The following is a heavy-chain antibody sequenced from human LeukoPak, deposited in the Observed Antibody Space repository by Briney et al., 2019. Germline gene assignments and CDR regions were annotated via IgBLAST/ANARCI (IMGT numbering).Heavy chain of an antibody. CDR2: IYYSGST. CDR3: YHRPSGGSVLPMGMDV. J-gene: IGHJ6*02. Sequence: SETLSLTCTVSGGSISSSSYYWGWIRQPPGKGLEWIGSIYYSGSTYYNPSLKSRVTISVDTSKNQFSLKLSSVTAADTAVYYCYHRPSGGSVLPMGMDVWGQGTTVTVSS. CDR1: GGSISSSSYY. V-gene: IGHV4-39*01. D-gene: IGHD3-16*01.